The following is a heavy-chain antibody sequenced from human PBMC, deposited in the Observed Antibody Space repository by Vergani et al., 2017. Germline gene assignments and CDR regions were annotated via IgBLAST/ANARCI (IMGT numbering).Heavy chain of an antibody. CDR2: ISWDGGST. CDR3: ARHHLEITMVRGAYYYYGMDV. Sequence: EVQLVESGGVVVQPGGSLRLSCAASGFTFDDYTMHWVRQAPGKGLEWVSLISWDGGSTYYADSVKGRFTISRDNSKNSLYLQMNSLRTEDTALYYCARHHLEITMVRGAYYYYGMDVWGQGTTVTVSS. D-gene: IGHD3-10*01. CDR1: GFTFDDYT. J-gene: IGHJ6*02. V-gene: IGHV3-43*01.